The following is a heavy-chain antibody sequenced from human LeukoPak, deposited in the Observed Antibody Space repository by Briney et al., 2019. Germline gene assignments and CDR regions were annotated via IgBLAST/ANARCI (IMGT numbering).Heavy chain of an antibody. J-gene: IGHJ5*02. CDR2: INHSGST. CDR1: GGSFSGYY. D-gene: IGHD2-15*01. V-gene: IGHV4-34*01. Sequence: SETLSLTCAVYGGSFSGYYWSWIRQPPGKELEWIGEINHSGSTNYNPSLKSRVTISVDTSKNQFSLKLSSVTAADTAVYYCARGGYAYNWFDPWGQGTLVTVSS. CDR3: ARGGYAYNWFDP.